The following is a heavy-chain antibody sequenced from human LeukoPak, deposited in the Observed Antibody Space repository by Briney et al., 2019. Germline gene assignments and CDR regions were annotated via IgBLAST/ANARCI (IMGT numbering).Heavy chain of an antibody. CDR2: INPNSGGT. Sequence: GASVKVSCKASGGTFSSYAISWVRRAPGQGLEWMGWINPNSGGTNYAQKFQGRVTMTRDTSISTAYMELSRLRSDDTAVYYCARWGKQEYYYGSGYQLGNHYYYYYYMDVWGKGTTVTISS. V-gene: IGHV1-2*02. CDR3: ARWGKQEYYYGSGYQLGNHYYYYYYMDV. CDR1: GGTFSSYA. D-gene: IGHD3-10*01. J-gene: IGHJ6*03.